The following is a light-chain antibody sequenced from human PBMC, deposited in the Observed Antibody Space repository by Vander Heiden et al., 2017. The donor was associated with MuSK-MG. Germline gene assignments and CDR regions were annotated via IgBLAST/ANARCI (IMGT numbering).Light chain of an antibody. Sequence: ENVLTQFPGTLSLSPGERATLSCRPSQSFSSSFLAWYQQKPGQAPRLLIYGASSRATGIPDRFSGSGSGTDFTLTISRLEPEDFAVYYCQQYGSSCTFGQGTKLEIK. CDR2: GAS. CDR3: QQYGSSCT. CDR1: QSFSSSF. J-gene: IGKJ2*02. V-gene: IGKV3-20*01.